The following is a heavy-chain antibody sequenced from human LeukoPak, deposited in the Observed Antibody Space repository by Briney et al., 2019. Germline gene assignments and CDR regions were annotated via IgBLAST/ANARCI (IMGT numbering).Heavy chain of an antibody. CDR2: IYTSGST. Sequence: SETLSLTCTVSGGSISSYYWSWIRQPAGKGLEWIGRIYTSGSTNYNPSLKSRVTISVDTSKNQFSLKLSSVTAADTAVYYCASLPAGYSSGWFAFDIWGQGTMVTVSS. CDR1: GGSISSYY. V-gene: IGHV4-4*07. CDR3: ASLPAGYSSGWFAFDI. J-gene: IGHJ3*02. D-gene: IGHD6-19*01.